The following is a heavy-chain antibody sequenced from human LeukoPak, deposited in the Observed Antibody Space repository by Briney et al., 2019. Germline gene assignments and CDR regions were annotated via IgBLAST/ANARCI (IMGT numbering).Heavy chain of an antibody. CDR3: AREATTESYYYYYMDV. D-gene: IGHD4-11*01. CDR1: GFTFSSYW. Sequence: GGSLRLSCAASGFTFSSYWMSWVRQAPGKGLEWVPYISSSSSTIYYADSVKGRFTISRDNAKNSLYLQMNSLRAEDTAVYYCAREATTESYYYYYMDVWGKGTTVTVSS. CDR2: ISSSSSTI. J-gene: IGHJ6*03. V-gene: IGHV3-48*01.